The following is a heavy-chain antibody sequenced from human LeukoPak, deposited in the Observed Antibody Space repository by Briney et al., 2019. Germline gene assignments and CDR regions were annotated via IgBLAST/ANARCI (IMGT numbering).Heavy chain of an antibody. D-gene: IGHD4-17*01. CDR1: GGSISSYY. Sequence: SETLSLTCTVSGGSISSYYWSWIRQPAGKGLEWIGRIYTSGSTNYNPSLKSRVTMSVDTSKNQFSLKLSSVTAADTAVYYCATTTRYGDYVWFDPWGQGTLVTVSS. J-gene: IGHJ5*02. V-gene: IGHV4-4*07. CDR2: IYTSGST. CDR3: ATTTRYGDYVWFDP.